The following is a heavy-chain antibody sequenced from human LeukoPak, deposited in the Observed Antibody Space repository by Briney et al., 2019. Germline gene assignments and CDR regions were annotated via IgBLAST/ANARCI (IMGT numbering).Heavy chain of an antibody. D-gene: IGHD6-13*01. CDR3: ARGNQYGSSWLQMGYYYYYMDV. V-gene: IGHV1-2*02. J-gene: IGHJ6*03. CDR2: INPNSGGT. Sequence: GASVKVSCKASGYTLTGYYMHWVRQAPGQGLEWMGWINPNSGGTNYAQKFQGRVTMTRDTSISTAYMELSRLRSDDTAVYYCARGNQYGSSWLQMGYYYYYMDVWGKGTTVTISS. CDR1: GYTLTGYY.